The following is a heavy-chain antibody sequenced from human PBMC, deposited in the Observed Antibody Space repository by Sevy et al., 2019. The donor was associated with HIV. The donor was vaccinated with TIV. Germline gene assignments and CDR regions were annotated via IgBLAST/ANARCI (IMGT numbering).Heavy chain of an antibody. J-gene: IGHJ4*02. D-gene: IGHD3-10*01. V-gene: IGHV3-23*01. CDR3: AKDISYGSGSYYKPPQFDY. Sequence: GGSLRLSCAASGFTFSSYAMSWVRQAPGKGLEWVSAISGSGSSTYYADSVKGRFTISRDNSKNTLYLQMNSLRAEDTAVYYCAKDISYGSGSYYKPPQFDYWGQGTLVTVSS. CDR1: GFTFSSYA. CDR2: ISGSGSST.